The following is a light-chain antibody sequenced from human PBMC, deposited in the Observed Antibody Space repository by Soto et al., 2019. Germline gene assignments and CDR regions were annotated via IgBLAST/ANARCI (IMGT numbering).Light chain of an antibody. V-gene: IGLV4-60*02. J-gene: IGLJ3*02. CDR1: SGHSSYI. CDR3: ETWDSNTRV. CDR2: LERSGSY. Sequence: QSVLTQSSSASASLGSSVKVTCTLSSGHSSYIIAWHQQQPGKAPRYLMKLERSGSYNKGSGVPDRFSGSSSGADRYLTISNLQFEDEADYYCETWDSNTRVFGGGTNLTVL.